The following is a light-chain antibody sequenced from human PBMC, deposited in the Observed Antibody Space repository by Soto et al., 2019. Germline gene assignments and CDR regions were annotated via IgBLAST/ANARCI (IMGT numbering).Light chain of an antibody. CDR2: GAS. CDR3: QQCNNWPQWT. CDR1: QSVGTF. V-gene: IGKV3-11*01. J-gene: IGKJ1*01. Sequence: EIVLTQSPATLSLSPGDRATLSCRASQSVGTFFAWYQQKPGQAPRLLIYGASNRATGIPPRFSGSGSGTDFTLTISSLEPEDFAVYYCQQCNNWPQWTFGQGTKVDIK.